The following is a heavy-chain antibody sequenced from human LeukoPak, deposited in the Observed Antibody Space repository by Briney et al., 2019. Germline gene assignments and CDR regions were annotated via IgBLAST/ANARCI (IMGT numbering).Heavy chain of an antibody. J-gene: IGHJ4*02. Sequence: SQTLSLTCTVSGGSISSGGYYWSWIRQHPGKGLEWIGYIYYSGSTYYNPSLKSRVTISVDTPKNQFSLKLSSVTAADTAVYYCARSMVRGVILVYWGQGTLVTVSS. CDR2: IYYSGST. CDR1: GGSISSGGYY. V-gene: IGHV4-31*03. CDR3: ARSMVRGVILVY. D-gene: IGHD3-10*01.